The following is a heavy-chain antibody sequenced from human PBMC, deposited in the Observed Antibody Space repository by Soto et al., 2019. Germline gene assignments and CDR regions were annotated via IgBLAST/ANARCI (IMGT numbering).Heavy chain of an antibody. CDR3: ARDLSSGWYHFDY. V-gene: IGHV3-21*01. Sequence: EVQLVESGGGLVKPGGSLRLSCAASGFTFSSFGMNWVRQAPGKGLEWVSSISSSGSYIYYADSVKGRFTISRDNAKNSLYLQMNSLRAEDTAVYYCARDLSSGWYHFDYWGQGTLVTVSS. CDR2: ISSSGSYI. J-gene: IGHJ4*02. CDR1: GFTFSSFG. D-gene: IGHD6-19*01.